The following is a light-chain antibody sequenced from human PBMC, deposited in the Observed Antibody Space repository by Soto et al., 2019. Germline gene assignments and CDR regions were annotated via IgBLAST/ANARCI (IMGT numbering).Light chain of an antibody. Sequence: EIVLTQSPATLSLSPGERATLSCRASQSVSSYLAWYQQKPGQAPRLLIYGASTRATGIPATFSGSGSGTDFTLTISSLEPEDFAVYYCQQRSNWPLTFGGGTKVDIK. CDR2: GAS. V-gene: IGKV3-11*01. CDR1: QSVSSY. CDR3: QQRSNWPLT. J-gene: IGKJ4*01.